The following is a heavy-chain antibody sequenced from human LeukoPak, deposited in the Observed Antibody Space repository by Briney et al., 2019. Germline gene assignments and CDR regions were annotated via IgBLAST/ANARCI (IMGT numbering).Heavy chain of an antibody. V-gene: IGHV1-2*02. Sequence: GASVKVSCKASGYTFTGYYMHWVRQAPGQGLEWMGWINPNSGGTNYAQKFQGRVTMTRDTSTSTVYMELSSLRSEDTAVYYCAREVVRGVKAIGYWGQGTLVTVSS. D-gene: IGHD3-10*01. CDR2: INPNSGGT. J-gene: IGHJ4*02. CDR3: AREVVRGVKAIGY. CDR1: GYTFTGYY.